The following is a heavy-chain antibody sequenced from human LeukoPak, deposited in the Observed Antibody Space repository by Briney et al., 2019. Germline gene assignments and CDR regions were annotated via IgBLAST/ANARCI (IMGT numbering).Heavy chain of an antibody. Sequence: SETLSLTCAVYGGSFSGYYWSWIRQPPGKGLEWIGEINHSGSTNYNPSLKSRVTISVDTSKSQFSLKLSSVTAADTAVYYCARNHYYDRSAFDIWGQGTMVTVSS. CDR2: INHSGST. D-gene: IGHD3-22*01. V-gene: IGHV4-34*01. CDR3: ARNHYYDRSAFDI. CDR1: GGSFSGYY. J-gene: IGHJ3*02.